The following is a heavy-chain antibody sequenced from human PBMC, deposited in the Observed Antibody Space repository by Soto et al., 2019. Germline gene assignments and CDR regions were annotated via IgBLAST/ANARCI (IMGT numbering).Heavy chain of an antibody. Sequence: QVQLVQSGAEVKKPGASVKVSCKASGYTFTSYGISWVRQAPGQGLEWMGWISAYNGNTNYAQKLQGRVTMTADTSTSTAYIELSSLRSDDTAVYYCARVGRQSYYDGFPVYWGQGTLVTVSS. CDR3: ARVGRQSYYDGFPVY. J-gene: IGHJ4*02. D-gene: IGHD3-22*01. V-gene: IGHV1-18*04. CDR2: ISAYNGNT. CDR1: GYTFTSYG.